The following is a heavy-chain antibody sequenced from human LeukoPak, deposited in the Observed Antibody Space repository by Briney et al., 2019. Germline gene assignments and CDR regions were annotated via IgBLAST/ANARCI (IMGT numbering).Heavy chain of an antibody. CDR1: GFTFSSYG. Sequence: PGGSLRPSCAASGFTFSSYGMHWVRQAPGKGLEWVAVISYDGSNKYYADSVKGRFTISRDNSKNTLYLQMNSLRAEDTAVYYCAKERRQWLDLGGFDPWGQGTLVTVSS. CDR3: AKERRQWLDLGGFDP. D-gene: IGHD6-19*01. CDR2: ISYDGSNK. J-gene: IGHJ5*02. V-gene: IGHV3-30*18.